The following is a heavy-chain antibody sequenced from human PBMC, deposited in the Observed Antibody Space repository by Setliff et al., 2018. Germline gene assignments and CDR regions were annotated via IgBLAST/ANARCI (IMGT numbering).Heavy chain of an antibody. CDR2: IYLGDSDV. D-gene: IGHD6-13*01. CDR3: ARALASAGTVYFDY. Sequence: GESLKISCKGSGYSFTNTWIGWVRQMPGKGLEWMGIIYLGDSDVRYSPSFQGQVTISADKSINTAYLQWSSLKASDTAMYYCARALASAGTVYFDYWGQGTQVTVSS. J-gene: IGHJ4*02. CDR1: GYSFTNTW. V-gene: IGHV5-51*01.